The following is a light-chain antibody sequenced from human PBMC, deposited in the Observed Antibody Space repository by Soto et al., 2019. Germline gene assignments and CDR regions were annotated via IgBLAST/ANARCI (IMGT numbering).Light chain of an antibody. J-gene: IGLJ1*01. CDR1: SSDVGGYDY. Sequence: QSALTQPASVSGSPGQSITISCTGTSSDVGGYDYVSWYQLHPGKAPKLMIFEVSNRPSGVSYRFSGSMSGNTASLTISGLQVEDEADYFCSSYSISTAYLFGTGTKLTVL. CDR3: SSYSISTAYL. CDR2: EVS. V-gene: IGLV2-14*01.